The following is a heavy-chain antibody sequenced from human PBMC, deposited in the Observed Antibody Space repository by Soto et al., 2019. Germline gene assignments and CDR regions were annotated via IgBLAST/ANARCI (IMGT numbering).Heavy chain of an antibody. J-gene: IGHJ3*02. CDR3: ARDRCISTSCYLPHDAFDI. CDR1: GFTFSSDA. D-gene: IGHD2-2*01. V-gene: IGHV3-30-3*01. Sequence: QVQLVESGGGVVQPGRSLRLSCAASGFTFSSDAMHWVRQAPGKVLEWVAVISYDGSNKYYADSVKGRFTISRDNSKNTLYLQMNTLRDEDTAVYYCARDRCISTSCYLPHDAFDIWGQGTMVTVSS. CDR2: ISYDGSNK.